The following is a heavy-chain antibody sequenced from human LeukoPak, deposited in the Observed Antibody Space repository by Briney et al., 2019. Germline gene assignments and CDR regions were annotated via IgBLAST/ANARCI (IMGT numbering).Heavy chain of an antibody. CDR3: ARDHEPAAISGWYGVYFDY. V-gene: IGHV3-30-3*01. CDR1: GFIFSTYF. J-gene: IGHJ4*02. Sequence: GRSLRLSCAASGFIFSTYFMHWVRQAPGKGLEWLAVMPSGRTNKYFADSVRGRFTISRDNSRDTLYLQMNSLRAEHPSVCDSARDHEPAAISGWYGVYFDYWGQGTLVTVSS. D-gene: IGHD6-19*01. CDR2: MPSGRTNK.